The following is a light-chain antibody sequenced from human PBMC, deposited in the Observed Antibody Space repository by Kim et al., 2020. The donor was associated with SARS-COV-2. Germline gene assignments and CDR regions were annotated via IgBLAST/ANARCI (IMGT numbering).Light chain of an antibody. J-gene: IGLJ3*02. CDR1: KLGDKY. Sequence: SYELTQPPSVSVYPGQPASITCSGDKLGDKYACWYQQKPGQSPVLVIYQDSKRPSGIPERFSGSNSGNTATLPISGTQAMDEADYYCQAWDSSIYWVFG. CDR2: QDS. CDR3: QAWDSSIYWV. V-gene: IGLV3-1*01.